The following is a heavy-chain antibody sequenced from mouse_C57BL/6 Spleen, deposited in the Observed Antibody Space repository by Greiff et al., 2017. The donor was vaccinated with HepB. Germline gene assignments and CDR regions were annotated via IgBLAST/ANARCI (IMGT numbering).Heavy chain of an antibody. CDR1: GFTFSDYY. D-gene: IGHD2-5*01. J-gene: IGHJ3*01. V-gene: IGHV5-16*01. Sequence: DVKLVESEGGLVQPGSSMKLSCTASGFTFSDYYMAWVRQVPEKGLEWVANINYDGSSTYYLDSLKSRFIISRDNAKNILYLQMSSLKSEDTATYYCARGGSYSNYEAWFAYWGQGTLVTVSA. CDR2: INYDGSST. CDR3: ARGGSYSNYEAWFAY.